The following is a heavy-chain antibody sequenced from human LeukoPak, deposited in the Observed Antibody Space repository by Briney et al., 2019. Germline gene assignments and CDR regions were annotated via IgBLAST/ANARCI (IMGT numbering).Heavy chain of an antibody. CDR3: ARDWGIAVERTEGLDY. Sequence: GGSLRLSCAASGFAFSDYYMSWIRQAPGKGLEWVSYISSSSSYTNYADSVKGRFTISRDNAENSLYLQMNSLRAEDTAVYYCARDWGIAVERTEGLDYWGQGTLVTVSS. J-gene: IGHJ4*02. V-gene: IGHV3-11*05. D-gene: IGHD6-19*01. CDR2: ISSSSSYT. CDR1: GFAFSDYY.